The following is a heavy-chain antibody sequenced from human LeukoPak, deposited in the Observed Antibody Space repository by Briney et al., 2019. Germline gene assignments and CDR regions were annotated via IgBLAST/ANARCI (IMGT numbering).Heavy chain of an antibody. CDR2: ISSSSSYI. J-gene: IGHJ6*03. CDR1: GFTFSSYS. CDR3: ARAWNALAVAGTAYYYYMDV. D-gene: IGHD6-19*01. Sequence: GGSLRLSCAASGFTFSSYSINWVRQAPGKGLEWVSSISSSSSYIYYADSVKGRFNISRDNAKNSLYLQMNSLRAEDTAVYYCARAWNALAVAGTAYYYYMDVWGKGTTVTVSS. V-gene: IGHV3-21*01.